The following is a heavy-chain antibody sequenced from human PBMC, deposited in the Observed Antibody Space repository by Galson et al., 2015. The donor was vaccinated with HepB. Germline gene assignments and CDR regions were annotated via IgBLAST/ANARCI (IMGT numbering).Heavy chain of an antibody. CDR2: INGDGSSR. CDR1: GFTFSSYW. J-gene: IGHJ3*01. CDR3: TRDSRYYDFWSGSDC. Sequence: SLRLSCAASGFTFSSYWMHWVRQVPGKGLVWVSRINGDGSSRSYADSVKGRFTISRDNAKSTLYLQMNSLRADDTAVYFCTRDSRYYDFWSGSDCWGHGTMVTVSA. D-gene: IGHD3-3*01. V-gene: IGHV3-74*01.